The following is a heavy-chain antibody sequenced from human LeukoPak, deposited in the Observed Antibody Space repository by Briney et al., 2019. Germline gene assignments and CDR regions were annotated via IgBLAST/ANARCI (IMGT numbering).Heavy chain of an antibody. D-gene: IGHD6-13*01. Sequence: ASETLSLTCTVSGGSISSYYWSWIRQPPGKGLEWIGYIYYSGSTNYNPSLKSRVTISVDTSKNQFSLKLSSVTAADTAVYYCARLPGRLAAAGIESYYYYGMDVWGQGTTVTVSS. CDR2: IYYSGST. V-gene: IGHV4-59*08. CDR3: ARLPGRLAAAGIESYYYYGMDV. CDR1: GGSISSYY. J-gene: IGHJ6*02.